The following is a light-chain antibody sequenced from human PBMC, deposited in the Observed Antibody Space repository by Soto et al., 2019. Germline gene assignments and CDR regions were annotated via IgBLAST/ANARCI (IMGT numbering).Light chain of an antibody. CDR2: GAS. CDR3: QQYGSSPRT. V-gene: IGKV3-20*01. Sequence: EVVFTQSPGTLSLTPGERATLSFRTSQSVVNYQLAWYRQKPGQAPRLLIYGASSRATGIPDRFSGSGSGTDFTLTISRLEPEDFAVYYCQQYGSSPRTFGQGTKVDI. CDR1: QSVVNYQ. J-gene: IGKJ1*01.